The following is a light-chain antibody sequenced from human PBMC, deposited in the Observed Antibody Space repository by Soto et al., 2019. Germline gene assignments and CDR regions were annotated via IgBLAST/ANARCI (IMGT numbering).Light chain of an antibody. CDR1: ESLVYSAGNTS. J-gene: IGKJ4*01. Sequence: DVVMTQSPLSLPVTLGQPASISCRSSESLVYSAGNTSLNWFQQRPGQSPRRLIYKVSDWDSGVPGRFSGSWAGTDFTLRISRVEAEAVGVYYCMQGTHWPLFGGGTKVEI. CDR2: KVS. CDR3: MQGTHWPL. V-gene: IGKV2D-30*01.